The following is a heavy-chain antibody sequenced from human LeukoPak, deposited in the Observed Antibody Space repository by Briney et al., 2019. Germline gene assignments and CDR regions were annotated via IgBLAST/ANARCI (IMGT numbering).Heavy chain of an antibody. CDR1: GFTFSSYA. J-gene: IGHJ4*02. V-gene: IGHV3-23*01. CDR2: IFIHGDET. Sequence: PGGSLRLSCAASGFTFSSYAMSWVRQAPGKGLEWVSGIFIHGDETYHAESVKGRFTTSRDNSKSTLYLQKNSLKAGDPAGYYRGKHTGDMLRSLYYWGQGTLVSVSS. D-gene: IGHD2-15*01. CDR3: GKHTGDMLRSLYY.